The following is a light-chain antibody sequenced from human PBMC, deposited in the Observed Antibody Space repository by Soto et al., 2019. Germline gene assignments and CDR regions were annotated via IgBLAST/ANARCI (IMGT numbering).Light chain of an antibody. CDR3: QQRSSWPLT. V-gene: IGKV3-11*01. J-gene: IGKJ5*01. Sequence: EIVLTQSPSTLSLSPGERSTLSCRASQSVSSSLAWYQQKPGQAPRLLIYDTSNRATGIPAGFSGSGSGTDFTLTISSLEPEDFAIYYCQQRSSWPLTFGQGTRLEIK. CDR2: DTS. CDR1: QSVSSS.